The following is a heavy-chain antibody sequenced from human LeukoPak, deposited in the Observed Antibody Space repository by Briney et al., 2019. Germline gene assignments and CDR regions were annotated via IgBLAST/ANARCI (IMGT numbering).Heavy chain of an antibody. J-gene: IGHJ6*02. CDR2: INHNGDVN. CDR1: GFTFSSYW. D-gene: IGHD3-16*01. V-gene: IGHV3-7*03. Sequence: GGSLRLSCAASGFTFSSYWMNWARQAPGKGLEWVASINHNGDVNYYVDSVKGRFTISRDNAKNSLYLQMSNLRAEDPAVYFCARGGGLDVWGQGATVTVSS. CDR3: ARGGGLDV.